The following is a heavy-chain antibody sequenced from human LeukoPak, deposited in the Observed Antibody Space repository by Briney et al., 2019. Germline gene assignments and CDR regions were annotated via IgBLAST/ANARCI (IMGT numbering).Heavy chain of an antibody. CDR3: ARADGVFGVVITAFNI. D-gene: IGHD3-3*01. V-gene: IGHV3-21*01. CDR1: GFSFSTYA. CDR2: ISGRGGNT. J-gene: IGHJ3*02. Sequence: PGGSLRLSCAASGFSFSTYAMSWVRQAPGKGLEWVSTISGRGGNTYYADSVKGRFTISRDNAKNSLYLQMNSLRAEDTAVYYCARADGVFGVVITAFNIWGQGTMVTVSS.